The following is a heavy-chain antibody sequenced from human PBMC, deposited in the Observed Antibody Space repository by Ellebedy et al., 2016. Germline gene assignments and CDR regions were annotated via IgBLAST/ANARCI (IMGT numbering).Heavy chain of an antibody. V-gene: IGHV4-30-2*01. CDR1: GDSITSGGYS. CDR3: ARETNWYYFDF. CDR2: IYPGGRR. Sequence: SETLSLXXTVSGDSITSGGYSWTWIRQPPGKGLEWIGYIYPGGRRRSNPSLQSRVAISVDTSKNQFSLKLTSVTAADTAVYYCARETNWYYFDFWGQGSLVTVSS. D-gene: IGHD7-27*01. J-gene: IGHJ4*02.